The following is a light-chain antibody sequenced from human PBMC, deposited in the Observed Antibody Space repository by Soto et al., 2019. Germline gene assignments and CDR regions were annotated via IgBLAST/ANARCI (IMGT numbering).Light chain of an antibody. J-gene: IGLJ2*01. V-gene: IGLV2-14*03. CDR1: SSDVGGYDS. CDR2: DVS. CDR3: SSYTSSSSVV. Sequence: QSVLTQPASVSGSPGQSLTISCTGTSSDVGGYDSVSWYQHHPGKAPRLMTYDVSNRPSGISNRFSASKSGNTASLTISGLQAEDEANYYCSSYTSSSSVVFGGGTKLTVL.